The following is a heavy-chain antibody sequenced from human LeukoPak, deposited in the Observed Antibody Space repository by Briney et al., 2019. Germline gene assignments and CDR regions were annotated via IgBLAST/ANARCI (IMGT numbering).Heavy chain of an antibody. Sequence: ASVKVSCKASGYTFTGYYMHWVRQAPGQGLEWMGWINPNNGGTNYAQKFQGRVTMTRDTSITTVYMELSRLRSDDTAVYYCARASRRVVVPAATDYWGQGTLVTVSS. D-gene: IGHD2-2*01. CDR1: GYTFTGYY. V-gene: IGHV1-2*02. J-gene: IGHJ4*02. CDR3: ARASRRVVVPAATDY. CDR2: INPNNGGT.